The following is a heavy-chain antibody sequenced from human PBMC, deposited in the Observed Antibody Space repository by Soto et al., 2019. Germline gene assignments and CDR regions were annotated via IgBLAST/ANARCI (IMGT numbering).Heavy chain of an antibody. CDR3: ASSGLRYFDWYDY. Sequence: GGSLRLSCAASGFTFSIYSMNWVRQAPGKGLEWISYISSTSSTIYYADSVKGRFTISRDNAKNSLYLQMNSLRAEDTAVYYCASSGLRYFDWYDYWGQGTLVTVSS. CDR1: GFTFSIYS. CDR2: ISSTSSTI. J-gene: IGHJ4*02. V-gene: IGHV3-48*01. D-gene: IGHD3-9*01.